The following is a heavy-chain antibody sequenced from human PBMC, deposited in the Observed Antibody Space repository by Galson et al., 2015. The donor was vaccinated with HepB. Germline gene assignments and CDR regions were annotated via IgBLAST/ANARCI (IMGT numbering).Heavy chain of an antibody. V-gene: IGHV1-3*01. CDR1: GYSFTGYA. D-gene: IGHD5-12*01. J-gene: IGHJ4*02. CDR3: ARDLILATSGGLGY. CDR2: INAGNGNT. Sequence: SVKVSCKASGYSFTGYAMHWVRQAPGQRLEWMGWINAGNGNTKSSQKFQGRVTITRDTSATTAYMELSSLRSEDTAVYYCARDLILATSGGLGYWGQGTLVTVSS.